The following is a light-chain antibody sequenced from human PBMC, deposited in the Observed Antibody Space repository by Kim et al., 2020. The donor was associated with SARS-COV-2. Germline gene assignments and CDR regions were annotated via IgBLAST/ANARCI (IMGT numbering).Light chain of an antibody. J-gene: IGLJ3*02. CDR3: QTWGTGMV. CDR2: LNSDGSH. V-gene: IGLV4-69*01. Sequence: QPVLTQSPSASASLGASVKLTCTLSSGHSSYAIAWHQQQPEKGPRYLMKLNSDGSHSKGDGIPDRFSVSSSGAERYLTISSLQSEDEADYYCQTWGTGMVFGGGTQLTVL. CDR1: SGHSSYA.